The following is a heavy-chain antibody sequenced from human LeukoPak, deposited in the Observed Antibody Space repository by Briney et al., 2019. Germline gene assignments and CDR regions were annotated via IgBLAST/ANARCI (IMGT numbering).Heavy chain of an antibody. CDR2: IYHSGTT. CDR3: ARGSIGGFDY. V-gene: IGHV4-4*02. Sequence: SETLSLTCAVSGGSITSSNWWSWVRPPPGKGLEWIGEIYHSGTTNYNPSLKNRVTMSVDTSRNQISLNLSSVTAADTAVYYCARGSIGGFDYWGQGTLVTVSS. D-gene: IGHD2-21*01. CDR1: GGSITSSNW. J-gene: IGHJ4*02.